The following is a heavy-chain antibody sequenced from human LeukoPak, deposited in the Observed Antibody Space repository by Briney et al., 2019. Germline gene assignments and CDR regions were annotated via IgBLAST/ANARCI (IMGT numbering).Heavy chain of an antibody. CDR1: GFTFSSYG. V-gene: IGHV3-33*06. CDR3: AKVTARITIFGVVIPDGMDV. Sequence: PGGSLRLSCAASGFTFSSYGMHWVRQAPGKGLEWVAVIWYDGSNKYYADSVKGRFTISRDNSKNTLYLQMNSLRAEDTAVYYCAKVTARITIFGVVIPDGMDVWGQGTTVTVSS. CDR2: IWYDGSNK. D-gene: IGHD3-3*01. J-gene: IGHJ6*02.